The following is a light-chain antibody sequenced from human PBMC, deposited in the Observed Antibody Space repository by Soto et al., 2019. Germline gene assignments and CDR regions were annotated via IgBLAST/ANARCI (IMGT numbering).Light chain of an antibody. Sequence: SYELTQPPSLSVAPGKTARITCGGNNIGSKSVQWYQQKPGQAPVLVIYYDSDRPSGIPERFSGSNSGNTATLTISRVEAGDEADYYCQVWDSSSDHVVFGGGTKLTVL. J-gene: IGLJ2*01. V-gene: IGLV3-21*04. CDR1: NIGSKS. CDR2: YDS. CDR3: QVWDSSSDHVV.